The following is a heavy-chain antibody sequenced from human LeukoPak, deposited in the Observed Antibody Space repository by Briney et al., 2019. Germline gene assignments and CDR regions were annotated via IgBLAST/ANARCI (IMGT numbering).Heavy chain of an antibody. Sequence: PSETLSLTCTVSDGSISTYYWSWIRQPPGKGLEYIGYVYYTGSTNYNPSLKSLVTISVDTSKNQFSLKLSSVTAADTAVYYCARMAPYGDYLHDYWGQGTLITVSS. CDR1: DGSISTYY. D-gene: IGHD4-17*01. CDR2: VYYTGST. J-gene: IGHJ4*02. V-gene: IGHV4-59*01. CDR3: ARMAPYGDYLHDY.